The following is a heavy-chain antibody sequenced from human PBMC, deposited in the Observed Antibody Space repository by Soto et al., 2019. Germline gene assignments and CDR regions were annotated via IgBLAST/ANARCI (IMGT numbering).Heavy chain of an antibody. Sequence: SETLSLTRTVAGGSSSSYYWSWIRQTPGKGLEWIGYIYYSGSTNYNPSLKSRVTISVDTSKNQFSLKLSSVTAADTAVYYCAREMRVIAAAPAYGMDVWVQGTTVTVSS. CDR1: GGSSSSYY. CDR2: IYYSGST. CDR3: AREMRVIAAAPAYGMDV. J-gene: IGHJ6*02. V-gene: IGHV4-59*01. D-gene: IGHD6-13*01.